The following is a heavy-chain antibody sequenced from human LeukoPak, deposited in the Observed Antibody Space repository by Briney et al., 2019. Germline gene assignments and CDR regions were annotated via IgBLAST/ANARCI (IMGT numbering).Heavy chain of an antibody. Sequence: GGSLRLSCAASGFTFSLYWMNWVRRAPGKGLEWVANIKQDGSEKNYVDSVKGRFTISRDNAKNSLYLQMNNLRVEDTAMYYCAREVVSIPSYFESWGQGTLVTVSS. V-gene: IGHV3-7*03. CDR3: AREVVSIPSYFES. CDR2: IKQDGSEK. D-gene: IGHD2-15*01. CDR1: GFTFSLYW. J-gene: IGHJ4*02.